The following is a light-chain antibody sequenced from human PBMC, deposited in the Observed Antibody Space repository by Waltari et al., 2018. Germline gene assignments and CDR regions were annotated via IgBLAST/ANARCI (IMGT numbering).Light chain of an antibody. Sequence: EIVLTQSPATLSLSPGERVTLSCGASQSVSSSLAWYQQKPGKAPRLLFHDVSNRATGIPSRFSVSGSGTDFTLTISSLEAEDCAVYYCQQRSNWPPTFGQGTKVEIK. CDR3: QQRSNWPPT. CDR1: QSVSSS. J-gene: IGKJ1*01. V-gene: IGKV3-11*01. CDR2: DVS.